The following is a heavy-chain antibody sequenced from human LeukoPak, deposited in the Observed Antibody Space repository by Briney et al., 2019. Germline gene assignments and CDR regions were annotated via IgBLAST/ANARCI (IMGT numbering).Heavy chain of an antibody. J-gene: IGHJ4*02. CDR3: ATDRILRFLEWPRPFDY. V-gene: IGHV1-69*06. D-gene: IGHD3-3*01. CDR2: IIPIFGTA. Sequence: SVKVPCKASGYTFTGYYMHWVRQAPGQGLEWMGGIIPIFGTANYAQKFQGRVTMTEDTSTDTAYMELSSLRSEDTAVYYCATDRILRFLEWPRPFDYWGQGTLVTVSS. CDR1: GYTFTGYY.